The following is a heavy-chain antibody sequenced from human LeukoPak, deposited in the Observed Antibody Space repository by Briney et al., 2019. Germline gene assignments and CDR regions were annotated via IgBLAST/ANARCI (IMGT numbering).Heavy chain of an antibody. CDR2: THTSGST. D-gene: IGHD3-10*01. J-gene: IGHJ4*02. CDR3: ARDTYYYGSGTYYFNY. Sequence: PSETLSLTCTVSGGSISSYYWTWIRQPAGKGLECIGRTHTSGSTNYNPSLKSRVTMSVDTSKNQFSLKLSSVTAADTAVYYCARDTYYYGSGTYYFNYWGQGTLVTVSS. V-gene: IGHV4-4*07. CDR1: GGSISSYY.